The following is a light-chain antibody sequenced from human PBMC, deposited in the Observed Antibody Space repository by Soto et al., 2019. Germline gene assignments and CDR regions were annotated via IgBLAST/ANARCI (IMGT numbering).Light chain of an antibody. J-gene: IGLJ1*01. CDR3: SSSTSSSTYV. CDR1: SSDVGGYNY. Sequence: QSALTQPASVSGSPGQSITISCTGTSSDVGGYNYVSWYQQHPGKAPTLMIYDVSNRPSGVSNRFSGSKSGNTASLTISGLQAEDEAYYYCSSSTSSSTYVFGTGTKRTVL. V-gene: IGLV2-14*01. CDR2: DVS.